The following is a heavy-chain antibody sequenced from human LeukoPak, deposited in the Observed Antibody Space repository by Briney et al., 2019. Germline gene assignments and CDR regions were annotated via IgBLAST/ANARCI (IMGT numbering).Heavy chain of an antibody. J-gene: IGHJ4*02. CDR2: IISSVSTI. CDR3: ARDEEYCSSTSCTFDY. V-gene: IGHV3-48*03. Sequence: GGSLRLSCAASGFTFSSYEMNWVRQAPGKGLEWDSYIISSVSTIYYADSVKGRLTISRDNAKNSLYLQMNSLRAEDTAVYYCARDEEYCSSTSCTFDYWGQGTLVTVSS. D-gene: IGHD2-2*01. CDR1: GFTFSSYE.